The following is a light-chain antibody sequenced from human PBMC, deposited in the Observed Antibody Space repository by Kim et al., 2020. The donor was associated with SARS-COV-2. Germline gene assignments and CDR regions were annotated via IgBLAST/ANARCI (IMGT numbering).Light chain of an antibody. V-gene: IGLV3-21*03. CDR3: QVWDTPSDHFV. CDR2: DDS. CDR1: SIGSKS. Sequence: PGKTARITCGGNSIGSKSVQWYQQKPGQAPVVVIKDDSDRPSGIPERFSGSNSGNTATLTISRVEAGDEADYYCQVWDTPSDHFVFGAGTKVTVL. J-gene: IGLJ1*01.